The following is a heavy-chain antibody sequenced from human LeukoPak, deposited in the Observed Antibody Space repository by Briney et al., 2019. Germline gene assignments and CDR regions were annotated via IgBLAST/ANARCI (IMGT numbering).Heavy chain of an antibody. CDR2: IFPGDSET. J-gene: IGHJ4*02. CDR3: ARQDLGDYGRNYFQT. CDR1: GSNFVDYW. D-gene: IGHD4-17*01. V-gene: IGHV5-51*01. Sequence: GESLKISCKDSGSNFVDYWIGWVRQVPGRGLEWMAVIFPGDSETTYSPSFQGRVTTSVDTSTSTAYLKWSSLKASDTAIYYCARQDLGDYGRNYFQTWGQGTLVIVSS.